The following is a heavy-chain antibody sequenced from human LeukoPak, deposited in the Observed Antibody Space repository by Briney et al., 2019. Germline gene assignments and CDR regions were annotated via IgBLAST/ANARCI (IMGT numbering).Heavy chain of an antibody. V-gene: IGHV3-30*02. CDR1: GFTFSSYG. Sequence: GGSLRLSCAASGFTFSSYGVHWVRQAPGKGLEWVAFIRYDGSNKYYADSVKGRFTISRDNSKNTLYLQMNSLRAEDTAVYYCAKDLYYYDSSGYYLGCDYWGQGTLVTVSS. CDR2: IRYDGSNK. J-gene: IGHJ4*02. D-gene: IGHD3-22*01. CDR3: AKDLYYYDSSGYYLGCDY.